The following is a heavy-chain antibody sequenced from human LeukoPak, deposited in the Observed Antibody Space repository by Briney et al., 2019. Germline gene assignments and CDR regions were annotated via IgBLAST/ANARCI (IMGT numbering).Heavy chain of an antibody. CDR3: ASTYYDILTGQFDY. Sequence: SGTLSLTCAVSGGSISSSNWWSWVRQPPGKGPEWIGEIYHSGSTNYNPSLKSRVTVSVDKSKNQFSLKLSSVTAADTAVYYCASTYYDILTGQFDYWGQGTLVTVSS. CDR2: IYHSGST. J-gene: IGHJ4*02. V-gene: IGHV4-4*02. CDR1: GGSISSSNW. D-gene: IGHD3-9*01.